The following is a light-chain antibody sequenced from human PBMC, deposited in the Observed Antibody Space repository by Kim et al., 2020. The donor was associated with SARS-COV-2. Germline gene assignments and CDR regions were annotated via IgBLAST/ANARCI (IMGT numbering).Light chain of an antibody. J-gene: IGKJ2*03. CDR3: HQYHTWPYS. CDR2: GAS. CDR1: ESVSTS. Sequence: MSQSPATLSASPGETVTLSCRATESVSTSLAWYQQRPGQAPTLLIYGASTMATGIPARFTGSGSGSQFTLTIRGLQSEDFAVYHCHQYHTWPYSFGRGTKLEI. V-gene: IGKV3-15*01.